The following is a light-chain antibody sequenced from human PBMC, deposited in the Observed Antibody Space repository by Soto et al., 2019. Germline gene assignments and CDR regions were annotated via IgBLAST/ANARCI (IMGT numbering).Light chain of an antibody. CDR2: EGG. CDR3: CAYAGSSTNVV. V-gene: IGLV2-23*01. CDR1: SSDVGNYNL. Sequence: QSALTQPASVSGSPGQSITISCTGTSSDVGNYNLVSWYQQHPGKAPKLMIYEGGKRPSGVSNRFSGSKSGNTASLTISGLQAEDEADYYCCAYAGSSTNVVFGGGTKLTVL. J-gene: IGLJ2*01.